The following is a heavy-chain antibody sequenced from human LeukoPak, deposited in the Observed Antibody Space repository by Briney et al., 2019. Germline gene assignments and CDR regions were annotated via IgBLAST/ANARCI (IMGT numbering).Heavy chain of an antibody. J-gene: IGHJ5*02. Sequence: SYTLSLTCTVSGRSISTFYWTWIRQPAGKGLDLSGRINNSGSTNSYPSLRSRVSMSVDRSKNQFSVTLSSVTAADTAVYFCAREGDDPRWLDPWGQGTLVTVSS. CDR3: AREGDDPRWLDP. D-gene: IGHD1-1*01. V-gene: IGHV4-4*07. CDR2: INNSGST. CDR1: GRSISTFY.